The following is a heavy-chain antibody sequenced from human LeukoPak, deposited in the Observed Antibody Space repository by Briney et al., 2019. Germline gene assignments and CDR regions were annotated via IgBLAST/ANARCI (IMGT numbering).Heavy chain of an antibody. Sequence: SETLSLTCTVSGGSIGSYYWSWLRQPPGKGLKWIGYIYYSGSTNYNPSLKSRVTISVDTSKNQFSLKLSSVTAADTAVYYCARQVVVVIRDWYFDLWGRGTLVTVSS. CDR2: IYYSGST. D-gene: IGHD3-22*01. V-gene: IGHV4-59*08. CDR3: ARQVVVVIRDWYFDL. J-gene: IGHJ2*01. CDR1: GGSIGSYY.